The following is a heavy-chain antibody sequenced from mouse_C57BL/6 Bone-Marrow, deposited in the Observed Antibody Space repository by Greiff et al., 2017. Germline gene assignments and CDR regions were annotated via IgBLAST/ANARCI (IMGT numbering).Heavy chain of an antibody. CDR2: INPGSGGT. Sequence: VQLQQSGAELVRPGTSVKVSCKASGYAFTNYLIEWVKQRPGQGLEWIGVINPGSGGTNYNEKFKGKAKLTADKSSSTAYMQLSSLTSEDSAVYFCATVVDYWGQGTLVTVSA. CDR3: ATVVDY. D-gene: IGHD1-1*01. CDR1: GYAFTNYL. J-gene: IGHJ3*01. V-gene: IGHV1-54*01.